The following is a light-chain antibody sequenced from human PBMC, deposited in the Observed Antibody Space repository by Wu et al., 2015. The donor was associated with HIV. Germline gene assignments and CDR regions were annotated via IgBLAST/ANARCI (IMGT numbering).Light chain of an antibody. Sequence: EIVLTQSPATLSLSPGERATLSCRASQSVSNYLAWYQQKPGQAPRLLIYDASNRATGIPARFSGNGSGTDFTLTISSLEPEDFAVYYCQQRSNGLTFGGGTKVEIK. CDR2: DAS. CDR3: QQRSNGLT. J-gene: IGKJ4*01. CDR1: QSVSNY. V-gene: IGKV3-11*01.